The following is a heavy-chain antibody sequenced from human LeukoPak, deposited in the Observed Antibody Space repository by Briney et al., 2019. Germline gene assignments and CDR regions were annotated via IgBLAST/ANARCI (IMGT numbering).Heavy chain of an antibody. V-gene: IGHV6-1*01. CDR2: TYYRSKWYN. J-gene: IGHJ6*02. D-gene: IGHD6-19*01. Sequence: PSQTLSLTCAISGDSVSSNSAAWNWIRQSPSRGLEWLGRTYYRSKWYNDYAVSVKSRITIIPDTSKNQFSLQLNSVTPEDTAVYYCARDVTPYSSGWYPYDYYYGMDVWGQGTTVTVSS. CDR1: GDSVSSNSAA. CDR3: ARDVTPYSSGWYPYDYYYGMDV.